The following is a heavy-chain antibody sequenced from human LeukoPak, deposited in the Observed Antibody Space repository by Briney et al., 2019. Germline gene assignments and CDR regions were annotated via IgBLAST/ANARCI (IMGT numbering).Heavy chain of an antibody. CDR2: IYYTGTT. J-gene: IGHJ4*02. CDR3: ARAYSSSSGRPFDY. D-gene: IGHD6-6*01. Sequence: SETLSLTCSVSGGSISSHYWSWIRQPPGKELEWIGYIYYTGTTNYKPSLKRRVTISVDTSKNQFSLNLTSVTAADTAVYYCARAYSSSSGRPFDYWGQGTLVTVSS. V-gene: IGHV4-59*11. CDR1: GGSISSHY.